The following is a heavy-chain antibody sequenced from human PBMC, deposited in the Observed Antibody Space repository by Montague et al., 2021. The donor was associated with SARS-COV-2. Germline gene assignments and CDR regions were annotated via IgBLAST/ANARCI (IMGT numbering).Heavy chain of an antibody. CDR3: ARRGSSVWGVTVSAELDY. D-gene: IGHD3-16*01. Sequence: SETLSLTCAVYGGSFSGYYCSWIRQPPEKGLEWIGEINQSGRTNNNPSLKSRVIISVDTSKNQFSLKLSSVTAADSAVSYCARRGSSVWGVTVSAELDYWGQGILVIVSS. J-gene: IGHJ4*02. CDR2: INQSGRT. V-gene: IGHV4-34*01. CDR1: GGSFSGYY.